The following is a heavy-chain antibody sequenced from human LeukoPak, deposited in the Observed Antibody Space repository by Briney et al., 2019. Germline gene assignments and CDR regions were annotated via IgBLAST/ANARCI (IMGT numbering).Heavy chain of an antibody. D-gene: IGHD6-19*01. V-gene: IGHV1-18*01. Sequence: ASVKVSCKASGYTFTSYGISWVRQAPGQGLEWMGWISAYNGNTNYAQKLQGRVTMTTGTSTSTAYMELRSLRSDDTAVYYCARYSSGWYKAYYFDYWGQGTLVTVSS. J-gene: IGHJ4*02. CDR1: GYTFTSYG. CDR2: ISAYNGNT. CDR3: ARYSSGWYKAYYFDY.